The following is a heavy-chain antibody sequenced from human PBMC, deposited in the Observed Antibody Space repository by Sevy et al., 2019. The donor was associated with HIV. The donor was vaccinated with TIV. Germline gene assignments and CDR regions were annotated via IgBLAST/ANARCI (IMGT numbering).Heavy chain of an antibody. CDR3: ARAYCSGGSCYSLAH. CDR1: GYTFTSYR. D-gene: IGHD2-15*01. V-gene: IGHV1-18*01. Sequence: ASVKVSCKAFGYTFTSYRITWVRQAPGQGLEWMGWISPHNGGTNYAQKLRGRVTMISDTSTSTAYMELRSLRSDDTAIYYCARAYCSGGSCYSLAHWGQGTLVTVSS. CDR2: ISPHNGGT. J-gene: IGHJ4*02.